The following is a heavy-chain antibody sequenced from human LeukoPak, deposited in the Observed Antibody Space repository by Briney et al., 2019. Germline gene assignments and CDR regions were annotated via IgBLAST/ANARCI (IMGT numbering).Heavy chain of an antibody. J-gene: IGHJ4*02. V-gene: IGHV1-69*04. D-gene: IGHD4-17*01. CDR3: ARDPHGDYSY. CDR1: GGTFSSYA. CDR2: IIPILGIA. Sequence: GASVKVSCKASGGTFSSYAISWVRQAPGQGFEWMGRIIPILGIANYAQKFQGRVTITADKSTSTAYMELSSLGSEDPAVYYFARDPHGDYSYWGQGTLVTVSS.